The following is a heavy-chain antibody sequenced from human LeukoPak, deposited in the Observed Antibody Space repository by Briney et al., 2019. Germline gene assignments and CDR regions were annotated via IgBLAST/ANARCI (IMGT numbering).Heavy chain of an antibody. J-gene: IGHJ6*02. V-gene: IGHV3-33*06. CDR1: GFTFSNYG. CDR3: AKDPRYCSSTSCPHLGMDV. CDR2: IWYDGSNK. D-gene: IGHD2-2*01. Sequence: PGGSLRLSCAASGFTFSNYGMHWVRQAPGKGLEWVAVIWYDGSNKYYADSVKGRFTISRDNSKNTLYLQMNSLRAEDTAVYYCAKDPRYCSSTSCPHLGMDVWGQGTTVTVSS.